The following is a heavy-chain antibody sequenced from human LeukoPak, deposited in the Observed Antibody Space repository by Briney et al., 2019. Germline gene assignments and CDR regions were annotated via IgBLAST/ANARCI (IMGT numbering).Heavy chain of an antibody. D-gene: IGHD6-19*01. Sequence: SQTLSLTCTVSGGSISSGDYYWSWIRQPPGKGLEWIGYIYYGGSTNYNPSLKSRVTTSVDTSKNQFSLKLSSVTAADTAVYYCARHRYSSGLLYFDYWGQGTLVTVSS. CDR3: ARHRYSSGLLYFDY. J-gene: IGHJ4*02. V-gene: IGHV4-30-4*01. CDR2: IYYGGST. CDR1: GGSISSGDYY.